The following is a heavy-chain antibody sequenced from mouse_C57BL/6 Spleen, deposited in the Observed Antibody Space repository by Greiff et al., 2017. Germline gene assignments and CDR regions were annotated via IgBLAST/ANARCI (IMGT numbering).Heavy chain of an antibody. V-gene: IGHV1-76*01. CDR1: GYTFTDYY. D-gene: IGHD1-1*01. CDR2: IYPGSGTT. J-gene: IGHJ2*01. CDR3: ARYYGSRLFDY. Sequence: QVQLQQSGAELVRPGASVKLSCKASGYTFTDYYINWVKQRPGQGLEWIARIYPGSGTTYYNEKFKGKATLTAEKSSSTAYMQLSSLTSEDSAVYFCARYYGSRLFDYWGQGTTLTVSS.